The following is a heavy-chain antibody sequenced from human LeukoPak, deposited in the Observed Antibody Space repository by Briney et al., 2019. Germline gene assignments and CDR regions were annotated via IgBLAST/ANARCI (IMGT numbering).Heavy chain of an antibody. Sequence: GGSLRLSCAASGLTISSSGMSWVRQAPGKGLEWVSAISGSGDRTHYADSVRGRFTVSRDTSKDTLYLQMNSLRADDTAVYYCARDGFNDRSGDNDGFDMWGQGTMVTVSS. D-gene: IGHD1-1*01. CDR1: GLTISSSG. V-gene: IGHV3-23*01. CDR3: ARDGFNDRSGDNDGFDM. J-gene: IGHJ3*02. CDR2: ISGSGDRT.